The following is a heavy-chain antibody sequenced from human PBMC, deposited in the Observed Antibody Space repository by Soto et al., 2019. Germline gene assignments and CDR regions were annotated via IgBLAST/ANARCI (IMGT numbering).Heavy chain of an antibody. CDR3: ARDPGRYYYMDV. V-gene: IGHV4-31*03. CDR1: GGSISSGGYY. Sequence: QVQLQESGPGLVKPSQTLSLTCTVSGGSISSGGYYWSWIRQHPGTCLEWIGYIYYSGSTYYNPSLKRRVTISVDTSKNQFSLKLSSVTAADTAVYHCARDPGRYYYMDVWGKGTTVTVSS. J-gene: IGHJ6*03. CDR2: IYYSGST.